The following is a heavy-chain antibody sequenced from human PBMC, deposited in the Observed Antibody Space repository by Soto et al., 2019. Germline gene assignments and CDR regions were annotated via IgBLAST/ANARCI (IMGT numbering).Heavy chain of an antibody. Sequence: PGGSLRLSCAASGFTFCSYAMSWVRQAPGKGLEWVSAISGSGGSTYYADSVKGRFTISRDNSKNTLYLQMNSLRAEDTAVYYCAKERGIAVAGINFDYWGQGTLVTVSS. D-gene: IGHD6-19*01. V-gene: IGHV3-23*01. CDR2: ISGSGGST. CDR1: GFTFCSYA. J-gene: IGHJ4*02. CDR3: AKERGIAVAGINFDY.